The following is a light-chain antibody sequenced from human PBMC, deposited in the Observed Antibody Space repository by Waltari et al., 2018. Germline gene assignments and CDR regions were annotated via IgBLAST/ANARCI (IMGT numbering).Light chain of an antibody. CDR1: SSDVGGYNY. CDR2: DVS. CDR3: CSYAGSYTYV. J-gene: IGLJ1*01. V-gene: IGLV2-11*01. Sequence: QSALTQPRSVSGSPVQSVTISCTGTSSDVGGYNYVSWYQQHPGKAPKLMIYDVSKRPSWVPDRFSGSKSGNTASLTISGLQADDEADYYCCSYAGSYTYVFGTGTKVTVL.